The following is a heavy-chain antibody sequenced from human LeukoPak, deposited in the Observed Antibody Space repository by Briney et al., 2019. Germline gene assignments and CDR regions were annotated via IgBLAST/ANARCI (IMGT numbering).Heavy chain of an antibody. CDR1: GYTFTAYY. Sequence: SVKVSCKASGYTFTAYYINWVRQAPGQGLEWMGWINPHSGGAVYAQGFQGRVTMTRDTSISTAYMELSRLRSDDTAVYYCGRFGDFGGKRDVFDIWGQGTMVTVSS. J-gene: IGHJ3*02. CDR2: INPHSGGA. V-gene: IGHV1-2*02. D-gene: IGHD4-23*01. CDR3: GRFGDFGGKRDVFDI.